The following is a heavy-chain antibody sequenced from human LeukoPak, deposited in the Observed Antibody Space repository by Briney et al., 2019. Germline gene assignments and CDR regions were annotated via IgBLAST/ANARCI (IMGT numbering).Heavy chain of an antibody. J-gene: IGHJ4*02. CDR3: ASPRYCTNGVCYLFDY. CDR1: GYTFTSYG. Sequence: GASVKVSCKASGYTFTSYGISWVRQAPGQGLEWMGWISAYNGNTNYAQKLQGRVTITADESTSTAYMELSSLRSEDTAVYYCASPRYCTNGVCYLFDYWGQGTLVTVSS. V-gene: IGHV1-18*01. D-gene: IGHD2-8*01. CDR2: ISAYNGNT.